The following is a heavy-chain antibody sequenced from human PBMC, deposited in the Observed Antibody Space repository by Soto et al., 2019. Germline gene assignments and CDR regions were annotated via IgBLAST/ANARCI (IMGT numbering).Heavy chain of an antibody. CDR1: GFSLSTSGVG. CDR2: IYWDDDK. D-gene: IGHD2-15*01. V-gene: IGHV2-5*02. CDR3: SHFGYCSGRSCYGGWFDP. J-gene: IGHJ5*02. Sequence: QITLKESGPPLVKPTQTLTLTCTFSGFSLSTSGVGVGWIRQPPGKALEWLALIYWDDDKRYSPSLKSRLTITKDPTKNQVVLTMTNMEPVDTATYYCSHFGYCSGRSCYGGWFDPWGQGTLVTVSS.